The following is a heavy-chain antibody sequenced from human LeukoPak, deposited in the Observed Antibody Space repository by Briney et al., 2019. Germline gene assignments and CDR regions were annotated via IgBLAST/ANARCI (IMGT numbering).Heavy chain of an antibody. Sequence: SSETLSLTCAVYGGSFSGYYWSWIRQPPGKGLEWIGEINHSGSTNYNPSLKSRVTISVDTSKNQFSLKLSSVTAADTAVYYCASLYPYSSGWQHWFDSWGQGTLVTVSS. V-gene: IGHV4-34*01. CDR3: ASLYPYSSGWQHWFDS. J-gene: IGHJ5*01. CDR2: INHSGST. D-gene: IGHD6-19*01. CDR1: GGSFSGYY.